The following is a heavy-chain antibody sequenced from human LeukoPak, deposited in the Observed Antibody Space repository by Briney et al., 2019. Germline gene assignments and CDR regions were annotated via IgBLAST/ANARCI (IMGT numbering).Heavy chain of an antibody. CDR1: GGSISSGGYS. V-gene: IGHV4-30-2*01. Sequence: SQTLSLTCAVSGGSISSGGYSWSWIRQPPGKGLEWIGYIYHSGSTYYNPSLKSRVTISVDRSKNQFSLKLSSVTAVDTAVYYCARAHDSSGYQPYFDYWGQGTLVTVSS. D-gene: IGHD3-22*01. J-gene: IGHJ4*02. CDR2: IYHSGST. CDR3: ARAHDSSGYQPYFDY.